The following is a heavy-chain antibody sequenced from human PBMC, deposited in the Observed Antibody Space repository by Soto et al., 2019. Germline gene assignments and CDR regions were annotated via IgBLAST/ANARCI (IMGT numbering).Heavy chain of an antibody. Sequence: SETLSLTCTVSGDSVGGNSDYWSWIRQSPGKGLEWIGYISYSGSTNYDPSLKSRVTISVDTSKNQFSLKLTSVTAADTAVYYCARAPTLTLGYCLGGSCYTRLDYVDSWGQGILVTVSS. CDR3: ARAPTLTLGYCLGGSCYTRLDYVDS. J-gene: IGHJ4*02. V-gene: IGHV4-61*01. CDR2: ISYSGST. CDR1: GDSVGGNSDY. D-gene: IGHD2-15*01.